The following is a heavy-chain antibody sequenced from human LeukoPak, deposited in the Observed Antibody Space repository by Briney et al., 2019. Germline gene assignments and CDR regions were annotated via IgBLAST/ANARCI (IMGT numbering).Heavy chain of an antibody. V-gene: IGHV3-23*01. J-gene: IGHJ4*02. Sequence: GGSLRLSCAASGFTFSSYAMSWVRQAPGKGLEWVSVISSSGSSTYYADSVKGRFTISRDYSKNTLYLQMNSLRAEDTAAYYCAKRYSSTSVALDHWGQGTLVTVSS. CDR3: AKRYSSTSVALDH. CDR2: ISSSGSST. CDR1: GFTFSSYA. D-gene: IGHD6-13*01.